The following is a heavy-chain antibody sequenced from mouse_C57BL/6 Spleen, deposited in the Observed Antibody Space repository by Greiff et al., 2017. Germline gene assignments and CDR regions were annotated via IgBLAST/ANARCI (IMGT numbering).Heavy chain of an antibody. CDR1: GYTFTSYW. V-gene: IGHV1-74*04. CDR3: AMGPDGYHDFGY. Sequence: HFHLQQPGAELVKPGASVKVSCKASGYTFTSYWMHWVKQRPGQGLEWIGRIHPSDSDTNYNQKFKGKATLTVDKSSSTAYMQLSSLTSEDSAVYYFAMGPDGYHDFGYWGQGTTLTVSS. J-gene: IGHJ2*01. D-gene: IGHD2-3*01. CDR2: IHPSDSDT.